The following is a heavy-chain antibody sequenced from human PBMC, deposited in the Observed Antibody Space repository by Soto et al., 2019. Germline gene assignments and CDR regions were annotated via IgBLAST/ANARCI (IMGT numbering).Heavy chain of an antibody. CDR3: ARDYSYYYDSSGPFFDY. CDR2: ISYDGSNK. D-gene: IGHD3-22*01. CDR1: GFTFSSYA. V-gene: IGHV3-30-3*01. J-gene: IGHJ4*02. Sequence: GGSLRLSCAASGFTFSSYAMHWVRQAPGKGLEWVAVISYDGSNKYYADSVRGRFTISRDNSKNTLYLQMNSLRAEDTAVYYCARDYSYYYDSSGPFFDYWGQGPLVTVSS.